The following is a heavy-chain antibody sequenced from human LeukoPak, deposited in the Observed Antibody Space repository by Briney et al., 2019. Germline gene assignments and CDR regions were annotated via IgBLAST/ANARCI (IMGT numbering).Heavy chain of an antibody. CDR2: SSYSGST. CDR3: ARRSCGGGTCYYFDY. J-gene: IGHJ4*02. D-gene: IGHD2-15*01. Sequence: SETLSLTCTLSGVSISSSNYYWRWIRQPPGKGLEWVVLSSYSGSTYYNPSLKSRVTISVDTSKNRFSLNLSSVTAADTAVYYCARRSCGGGTCYYFDYWGQGTLVTVSS. CDR1: GVSISSSNYY. V-gene: IGHV4-39*01.